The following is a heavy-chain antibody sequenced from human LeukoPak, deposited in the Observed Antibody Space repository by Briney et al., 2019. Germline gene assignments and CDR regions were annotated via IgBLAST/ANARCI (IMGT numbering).Heavy chain of an antibody. J-gene: IGHJ5*02. CDR3: AGSSWNNWFDP. CDR1: GFTFSSYW. D-gene: IGHD6-13*01. CDR2: IKQDGSEK. V-gene: IGHV3-7*01. Sequence: GGSLRLSCAASGFTFSSYWMSWVRQAPGKGLEWVANIKQDGSEKYYVDSVKGRFTISRDNAKNSLYLQMNSLRAEDTAVHYCAGSSWNNWFDPWGQGTLVTVSS.